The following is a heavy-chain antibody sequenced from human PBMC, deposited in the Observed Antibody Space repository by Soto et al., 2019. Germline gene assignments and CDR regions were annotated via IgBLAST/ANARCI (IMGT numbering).Heavy chain of an antibody. V-gene: IGHV3-48*02. CDR2: ISSSSSTI. CDR3: ARDLKGEYYDFWSGYYYYYYGMDV. CDR1: GFTFSSYS. Sequence: SGGSLRLSCAASGFTFSSYSMNWVRQAPGKGLEWVSYISSSSSTIYYADSVKGRFTISRDNAKNSLYLQMNSLRDEDTAVYYCARDLKGEYYDFWSGYYYYYYGMDVWGQGTTVTVSS. J-gene: IGHJ6*02. D-gene: IGHD3-3*01.